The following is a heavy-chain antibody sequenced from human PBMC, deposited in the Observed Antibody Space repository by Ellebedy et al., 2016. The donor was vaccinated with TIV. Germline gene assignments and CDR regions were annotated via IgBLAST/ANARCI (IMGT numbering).Heavy chain of an antibody. CDR3: AVGSTEFDY. CDR2: IYYSGST. D-gene: IGHD2-2*01. J-gene: IGHJ4*02. CDR1: GGSISSSSYY. V-gene: IGHV4-39*01. Sequence: SETLSLXXTVSGGSISSSSYYWGWIRQPPGKGLEWIGSIYYSGSTYYNPSLKSRVTISVDTSKNQFSLKLSSVTAADTAVYYCAVGSTEFDYWGQGTLVTVSS.